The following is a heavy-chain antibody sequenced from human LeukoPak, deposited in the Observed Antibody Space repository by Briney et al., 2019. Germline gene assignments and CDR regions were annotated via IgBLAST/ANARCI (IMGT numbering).Heavy chain of an antibody. CDR1: GYTFTGYY. CDR2: INPNSGGT. Sequence: ASVKVSCKASGYTFTGYYMHWVRQAPGQGLEWMGWINPNSGGTNYAQKFRGRVTMTRDTSISTAYMELSRLRSDDTAVYYCARKDYYDSSGYYPNDYWGQGTLVTVSS. CDR3: ARKDYYDSSGYYPNDY. D-gene: IGHD3-22*01. V-gene: IGHV1-2*02. J-gene: IGHJ4*02.